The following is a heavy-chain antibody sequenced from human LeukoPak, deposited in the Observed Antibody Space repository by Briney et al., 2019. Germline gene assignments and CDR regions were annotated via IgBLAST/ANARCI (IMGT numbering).Heavy chain of an antibody. V-gene: IGHV1-18*01. J-gene: IGHJ4*02. D-gene: IGHD3-22*01. CDR2: ISAYNGNT. CDR3: ARDGRYYYDSSGYYLFDY. Sequence: GASVKVSCKASGYTFTSYGISWVRQAPGQGLEWMGWISAYNGNTNYARKLQGRVTMTTDTSTSTAYMELRGLRSDDTAVYYCARDGRYYYDSSGYYLFDYWGQGTLVTVSS. CDR1: GYTFTSYG.